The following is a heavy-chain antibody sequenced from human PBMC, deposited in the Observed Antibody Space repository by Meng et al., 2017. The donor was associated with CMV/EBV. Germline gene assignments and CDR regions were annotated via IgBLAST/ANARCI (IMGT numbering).Heavy chain of an antibody. J-gene: IGHJ4*02. V-gene: IGHV4-4*07. Sequence: QVHLQEAGPGPVQPSETLSLTCTVSGASISSYHWSWLRQPAGKGLEWIGRIYTSGSTNYNPSLKSRVTMSVDTSKNQFSLKLSSVTAADTAVYYCARGSYYRYVIDYWGQGTLVTVSS. D-gene: IGHD2-21*01. CDR2: IYTSGST. CDR3: ARGSYYRYVIDY. CDR1: GASISSYH.